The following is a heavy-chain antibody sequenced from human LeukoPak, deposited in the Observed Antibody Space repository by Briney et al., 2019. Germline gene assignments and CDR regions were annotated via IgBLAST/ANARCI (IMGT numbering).Heavy chain of an antibody. V-gene: IGHV3-23*01. CDR2: ISGSGGST. J-gene: IGHJ5*02. CDR3: AKSVVVVAASAGDWFDP. D-gene: IGHD2-15*01. Sequence: GGSLRLSCAASGFTFSDYAMSWVRQAPGKGLEWVSGISGSGGSTYHADSVKGRFTISRDNSKNTLYLQMNSLRAEDTAVYYCAKSVVVVAASAGDWFDPWGQGTLVIVSS. CDR1: GFTFSDYA.